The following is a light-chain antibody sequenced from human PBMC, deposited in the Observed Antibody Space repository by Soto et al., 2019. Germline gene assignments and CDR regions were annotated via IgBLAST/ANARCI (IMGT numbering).Light chain of an antibody. V-gene: IGLV2-14*01. CDR2: EVS. J-gene: IGLJ2*01. Sequence: QSALTQPASVSGSPGQSMTISCTGTSSDVGGYNFVSWYQHHPGKAPKLIIYEVSNRPSGVSNRFSASKSGNTASLTIFGLQAEDEADYYCSSYTNSSTHVLFGGGTKLTVL. CDR1: SSDVGGYNF. CDR3: SSYTNSSTHVL.